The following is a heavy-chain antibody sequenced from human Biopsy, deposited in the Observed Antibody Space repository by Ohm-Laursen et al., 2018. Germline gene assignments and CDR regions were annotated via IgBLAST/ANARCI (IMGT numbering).Heavy chain of an antibody. V-gene: IGHV4-59*12. CDR3: ASVVLGPTNDAFDL. CDR2: INYRGNT. Sequence: GTLSLTCTVSGASIEDYYWTWIRQAPGKTLEWIASINYRGNTNYNPSLKSRVTMSVDTSKKQLSLRLRSVTAADTAMYYCASVVLGPTNDAFDLWGQGTMVVVSS. D-gene: IGHD3-22*01. CDR1: GASIEDYY. J-gene: IGHJ3*01.